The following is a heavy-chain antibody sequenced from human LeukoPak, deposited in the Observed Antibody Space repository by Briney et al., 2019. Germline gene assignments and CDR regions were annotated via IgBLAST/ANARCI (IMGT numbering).Heavy chain of an antibody. D-gene: IGHD5-24*01. CDR2: ISYDGSNK. CDR3: ARDRLEMATINYFDY. CDR1: GFTFSSYA. Sequence: GGSLRLSCAASGFTFSSYAMHWVRQAPGKGLEWVAVISYDGSNKYYADSVKGRFTISRDNSKNTLYLQMNSLRAEDTAVYYCARDRLEMATINYFDYWGQGTLVTVSS. J-gene: IGHJ4*02. V-gene: IGHV3-30*04.